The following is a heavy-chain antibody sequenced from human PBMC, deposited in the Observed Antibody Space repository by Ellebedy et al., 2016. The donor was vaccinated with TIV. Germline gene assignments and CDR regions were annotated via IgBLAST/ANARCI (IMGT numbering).Heavy chain of an antibody. J-gene: IGHJ5*02. CDR2: IYWNDDK. Sequence: SGPTLVKPTQTLTLTCSLSGFSLNTPGGCVAWIRQPPGKALEWLALIYWNDDKRYSPSLMSRLSITKDISKNQVVLTMTNMDPVDTATYYCAHDVHAGYVTPLPRSWGQGTLVTVSS. CDR1: GFSLNTPGGC. CDR3: AHDVHAGYVTPLPRS. D-gene: IGHD5-12*01. V-gene: IGHV2-5*01.